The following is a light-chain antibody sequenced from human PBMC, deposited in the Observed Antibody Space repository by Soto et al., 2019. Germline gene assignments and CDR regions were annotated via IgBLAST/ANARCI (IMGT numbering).Light chain of an antibody. V-gene: IGKV1-5*03. CDR2: KAS. J-gene: IGKJ2*01. CDR1: QSISSW. CDR3: QQYNSYPYT. Sequence: DIQMTQSPSTLSASVGDRVTITCPASQSISSWLAWYQQKPGKAPKLLIYKASSLESGVPSRFSGSGSGTEYTLTISSLQPDDFATYYCQQYNSYPYTFDQGTKLEIK.